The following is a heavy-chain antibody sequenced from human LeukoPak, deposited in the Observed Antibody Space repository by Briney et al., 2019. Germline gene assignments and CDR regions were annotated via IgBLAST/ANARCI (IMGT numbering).Heavy chain of an antibody. CDR1: GGSISSSNW. D-gene: IGHD3-22*01. CDR3: ARPLVVVGAFDI. CDR2: IYHSGST. V-gene: IGHV4-4*02. J-gene: IGHJ3*02. Sequence: PSETLSLTCAVSGGSISSSNWWSWIRQPPGKGLEWIGEIYHSGSTNYNPSLKSRVTISVDTSKNQFSLKLSSVTAADTAVYYCARPLVVVGAFDIWGQGTMVTVSS.